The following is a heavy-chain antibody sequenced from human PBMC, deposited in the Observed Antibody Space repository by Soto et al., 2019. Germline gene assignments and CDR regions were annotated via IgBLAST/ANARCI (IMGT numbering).Heavy chain of an antibody. CDR1: GGSMSRTNW. V-gene: IGHV4-4*02. CDR3: ARVGNYDILTGYKYFDY. Sequence: QVQLQESGPGLVKPSGTLSLTCAVSGGSMSRTNWWSWVRQSPGKGLEWIGEIFHSGNTNYNPSPKSRGAMSVDKSQNRFSLKLSSVTAADTAVYYCARVGNYDILTGYKYFDYWGQGTLVTVSS. D-gene: IGHD3-9*01. CDR2: IFHSGNT. J-gene: IGHJ4*02.